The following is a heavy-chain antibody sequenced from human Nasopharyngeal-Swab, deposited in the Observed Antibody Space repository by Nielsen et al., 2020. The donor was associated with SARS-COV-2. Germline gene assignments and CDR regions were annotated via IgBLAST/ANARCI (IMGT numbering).Heavy chain of an antibody. CDR2: IKQDGSEK. CDR1: GFTFSSYW. D-gene: IGHD6-6*01. J-gene: IGHJ4*02. Sequence: GESLKISCAASGFTFSSYWMSWVRQAPGKGLEWVANIKQDGSEKYYVDSVKDRFTISRDNSKNTLYMQTNSLRAEDTAVYYCARDALVPTPYFDYWGQGTLVTVSS. CDR3: ARDALVPTPYFDY. V-gene: IGHV3-7*03.